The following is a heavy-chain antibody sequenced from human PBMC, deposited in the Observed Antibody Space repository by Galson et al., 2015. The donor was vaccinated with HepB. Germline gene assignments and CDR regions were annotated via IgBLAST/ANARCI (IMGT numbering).Heavy chain of an antibody. CDR1: GFSLSAYS. Sequence: SLRLSCAVSGFSLSAYSMSWVRQAPGKGLEWVSSIKSSSSYIYYADSVKGRFTISRDNAKNSLYLQMNSLRAEDTAVYYCARDPIVWFGTHGDYWGQGTLVTVSS. CDR2: IKSSSSYI. V-gene: IGHV3-21*01. CDR3: ARDPIVWFGTHGDY. D-gene: IGHD3-10*01. J-gene: IGHJ4*02.